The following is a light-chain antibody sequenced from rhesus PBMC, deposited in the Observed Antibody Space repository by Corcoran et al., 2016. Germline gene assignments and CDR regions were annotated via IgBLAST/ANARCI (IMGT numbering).Light chain of an antibody. J-gene: IGKJ2*01. CDR2: KAA. V-gene: IGKV1-22*01. CDR1: QSISSW. CDR3: QPYSSSPYS. Sequence: DIQMTQSPSSLSASVGDTVTITCRASQSISSWLAWYQQKPGKAPKVLVYKAAKLQSGVPSRFSGIGPGTVLTLTSSSLQSEECATYYCQPYSSSPYSFGQGTKVEIK.